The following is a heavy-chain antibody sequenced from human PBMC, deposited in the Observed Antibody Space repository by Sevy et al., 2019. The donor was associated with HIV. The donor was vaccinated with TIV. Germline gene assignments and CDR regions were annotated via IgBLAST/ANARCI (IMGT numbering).Heavy chain of an antibody. D-gene: IGHD1-26*01. CDR3: ARAPSGSQGPGQYFQH. CDR2: ISTYNT. Sequence: ASVKGSCKASGYTFTNYFITWVRQAPGQGLEWMGRISTYNTEYAQKFQGRLTMTTDTSTSTVYMELRSLRFDDTAVYYCARAPSGSQGPGQYFQHWGQGTLVTVSS. CDR1: GYTFTNYF. V-gene: IGHV1-18*01. J-gene: IGHJ1*01.